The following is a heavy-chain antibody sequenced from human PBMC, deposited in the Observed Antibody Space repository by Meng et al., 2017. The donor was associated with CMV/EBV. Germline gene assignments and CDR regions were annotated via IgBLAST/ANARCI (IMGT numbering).Heavy chain of an antibody. V-gene: IGHV4-39*07. J-gene: IGHJ4*02. D-gene: IGHD3-22*01. CDR3: ARYYYDSSGYFDY. Sequence: LALQESGPGVVKPSETLSLNCTVSGGSISSSSYYWGWIRQPPGKGLEWIGSIYYSGSTYYNPSLKSRVTISVDTSNNQFSLKLSSVTAADTAVYYCARYYYDSSGYFDYWGQGTLVTVSS. CDR1: GGSISSSSYY. CDR2: IYYSGST.